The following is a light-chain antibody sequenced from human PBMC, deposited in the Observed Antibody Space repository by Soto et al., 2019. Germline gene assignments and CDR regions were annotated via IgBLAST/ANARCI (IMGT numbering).Light chain of an antibody. Sequence: EIVMMQAPATLSVSPGERATLSCRASQSVSSYLAWYQQKPGQAPRLLIYDASNRATGIPARFSGSGSGTDFTLTISSLQSEDFAVYYCQQYNNWPRTFGQGTKVDIK. CDR2: DAS. V-gene: IGKV3D-15*01. CDR1: QSVSSY. J-gene: IGKJ1*01. CDR3: QQYNNWPRT.